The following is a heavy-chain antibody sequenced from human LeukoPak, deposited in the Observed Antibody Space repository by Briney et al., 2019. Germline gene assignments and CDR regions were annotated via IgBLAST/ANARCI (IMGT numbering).Heavy chain of an antibody. CDR3: AGVFTPYYSYMDV. CDR1: GYTFTGYY. Sequence: ASVKVSCKASGYTFTGYYMHWVRQAPGQGLEWMGWISPNTGGTNYAQKFQGRVTMTRDTSISTAYMELSRLRSDDTAVYYCAGVFTPYYSYMDVWGKGTTVTVSS. D-gene: IGHD2-15*01. V-gene: IGHV1-2*02. J-gene: IGHJ6*03. CDR2: ISPNTGGT.